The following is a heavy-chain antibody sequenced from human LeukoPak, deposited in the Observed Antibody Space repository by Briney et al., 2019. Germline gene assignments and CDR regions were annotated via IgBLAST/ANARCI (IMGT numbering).Heavy chain of an antibody. J-gene: IGHJ3*02. Sequence: GGSLRLSCAASGFTFSSYAMHWVRQAPGKGLEYVSAISSNGGSTYYANSVKGRFTISRDNSKNTLYLQMGSLRAEDMAVYYCARGGRDGDYDAFDIWGQGTMVTVSS. CDR1: GFTFSSYA. CDR3: ARGGRDGDYDAFDI. V-gene: IGHV3-64*01. D-gene: IGHD4-17*01. CDR2: ISSNGGST.